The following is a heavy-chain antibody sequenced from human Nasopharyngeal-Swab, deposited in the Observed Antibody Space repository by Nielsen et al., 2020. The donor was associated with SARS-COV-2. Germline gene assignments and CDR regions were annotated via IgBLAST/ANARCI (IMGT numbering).Heavy chain of an antibody. Sequence: ASVKVSCKASGYNFNTYTMTWVRQAPGQGPEWMRWINTNTGNPTYTQGFTGRFVFSLDASVNTAYLQISSLKPEDTAVYYCATRYHWGQGTLVTVSS. CDR1: GYNFNTYT. V-gene: IGHV7-4-1*02. CDR2: INTNTGNP. CDR3: ATRYH. J-gene: IGHJ5*02.